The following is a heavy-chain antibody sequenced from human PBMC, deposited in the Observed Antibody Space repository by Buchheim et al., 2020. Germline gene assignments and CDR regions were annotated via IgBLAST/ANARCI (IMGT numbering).Heavy chain of an antibody. CDR3: ARGKPRGYYYYGMDV. V-gene: IGHV3-74*01. Sequence: EVQLVESGGGLVLPGGSLRLSCAASRFTFSSYWMHWVRQGPGKGLVWVSRISSDGSSTSYADSVKGRFTISRDNAKNTLYLQMNSLRAEDTAVYYCARGKPRGYYYYGMDVWGQGTT. J-gene: IGHJ6*02. CDR1: RFTFSSYW. CDR2: ISSDGSST.